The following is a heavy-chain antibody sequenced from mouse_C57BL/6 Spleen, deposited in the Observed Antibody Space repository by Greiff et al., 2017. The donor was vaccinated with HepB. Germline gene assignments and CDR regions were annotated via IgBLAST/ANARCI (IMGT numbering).Heavy chain of an antibody. CDR3: TTRLGHY. CDR2: IDPENGDT. CDR1: GFNIKDDY. V-gene: IGHV14-4*01. J-gene: IGHJ2*01. Sequence: DVQLVESGAELVRPGASVKLSCTASGFNIKDDYMHWVKQRPEQGLEWIGWIDPENGDTEYASKFQGKATITADTSSNTAYLQLSSLTSEDTAVYYCTTRLGHYWGQGTTLTVSS. D-gene: IGHD3-3*01.